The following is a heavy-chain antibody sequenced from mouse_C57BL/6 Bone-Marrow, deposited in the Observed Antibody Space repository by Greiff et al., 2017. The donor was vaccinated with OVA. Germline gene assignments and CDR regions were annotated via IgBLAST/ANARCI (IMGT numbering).Heavy chain of an antibody. Sequence: QVQLQQSGAELARPGASVKLSCKASGYTFTSYGISWVKQSTGQGLEWIGEICPRSGNTYYNEKFKGKATLTADKSSSTAYMELRSLTSEDSAVYFCARDDGYPSGFAYWGQGTLVTVSA. V-gene: IGHV1-81*01. CDR1: GYTFTSYG. D-gene: IGHD2-3*01. CDR3: ARDDGYPSGFAY. J-gene: IGHJ3*01. CDR2: ICPRSGNT.